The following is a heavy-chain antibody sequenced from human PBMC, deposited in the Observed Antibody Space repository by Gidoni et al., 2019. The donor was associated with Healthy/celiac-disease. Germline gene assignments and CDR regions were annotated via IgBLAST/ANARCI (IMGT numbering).Heavy chain of an antibody. CDR1: GFTFSNAW. Sequence: EVQLVESGGGLVKPGGSLRISWAASGFTFSNAWMNWVRQAPGKGLEWVGRLKSKTDGGTTDYAAPVKGRFTISRDDSKTTLYLQMNSLKTEDTAVYYCTTEYYYDRSGYFHFDYWGQGTLVTVSS. CDR2: LKSKTDGGTT. V-gene: IGHV3-15*07. J-gene: IGHJ4*02. D-gene: IGHD3-22*01. CDR3: TTEYYYDRSGYFHFDY.